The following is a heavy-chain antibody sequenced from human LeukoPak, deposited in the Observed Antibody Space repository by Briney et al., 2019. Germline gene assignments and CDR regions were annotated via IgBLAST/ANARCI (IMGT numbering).Heavy chain of an antibody. CDR1: GFTFHNYA. D-gene: IGHD5-12*01. J-gene: IGHJ4*02. Sequence: GVSLRLSCAASGFTFHNYAIHWVRQVPGKGLEWVSGISWNSAYIGYADSVKGRFTISRDNAKNSVYLQMNSLRAEDTALYYCAKDKAPLYSGYDWDLDFWGQGTMVTVSS. CDR3: AKDKAPLYSGYDWDLDF. CDR2: ISWNSAYI. V-gene: IGHV3-9*01.